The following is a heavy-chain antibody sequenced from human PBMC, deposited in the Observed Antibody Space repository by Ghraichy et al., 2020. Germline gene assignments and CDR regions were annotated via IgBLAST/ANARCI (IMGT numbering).Heavy chain of an antibody. D-gene: IGHD3-16*02. CDR1: MRGGGYA. CDR3: ARGYYDYVWGSYRNYYYMDV. V-gene: IGHV4-30-2*01. Sequence: MRGGGYAGGGIRQPPGKGLEWIGYIDHSGSTYYNPSLKSRVTISVDRSKNQFSLKLSSVTAADTAVYYCARGYYDYVWGSYRNYYYMDVWGKGTTVTVSS. J-gene: IGHJ6*03. CDR2: IDHSGST.